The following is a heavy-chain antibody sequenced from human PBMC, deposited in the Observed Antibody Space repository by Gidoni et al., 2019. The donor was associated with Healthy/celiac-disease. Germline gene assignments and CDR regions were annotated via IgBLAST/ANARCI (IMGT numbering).Heavy chain of an antibody. Sequence: QVQLVQSGAEVKKPGSSVKVSCKASGGTFRSSAITRVRQAPGQGLEWMGGIIPIFGTANYAQKFQGRVTITADKSTSTAYMELSSLRSEDTAVYYCARGRYYDSSGYSPYYYYYMDVWGKGTTVTVSS. D-gene: IGHD3-22*01. CDR3: ARGRYYDSSGYSPYYYYYMDV. CDR2: IIPIFGTA. V-gene: IGHV1-69*06. CDR1: GGTFRSSA. J-gene: IGHJ6*03.